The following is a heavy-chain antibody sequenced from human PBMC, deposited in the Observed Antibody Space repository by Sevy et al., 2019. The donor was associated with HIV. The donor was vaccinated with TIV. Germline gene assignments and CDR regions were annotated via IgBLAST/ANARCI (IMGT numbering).Heavy chain of an antibody. V-gene: IGHV3-21*01. CDR1: GFTFSSYS. J-gene: IGHJ4*02. Sequence: GGSLRLSCAASGFTFSSYSMNWVRQAPGKGLEWDSSISSSSSYIYYADSVKGRFTISRDNAKNSLYLQMNSLRAEDTAVYYCARTFYDILTGYLVRPFDYWGQGTLVTVSS. CDR3: ARTFYDILTGYLVRPFDY. D-gene: IGHD3-9*01. CDR2: ISSSSSYI.